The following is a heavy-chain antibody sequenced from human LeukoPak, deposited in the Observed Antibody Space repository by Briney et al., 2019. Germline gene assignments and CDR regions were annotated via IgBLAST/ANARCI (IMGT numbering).Heavy chain of an antibody. Sequence: TGGSLRLSCAASGFTFSSYGMSWVRQAPGKGLEWVSGINWNGGSTGYADSVKGRFTISRDNAKNSLYLQMNSLRAEDTALYHCARGELHDAFDIWGQGTMVTVSS. CDR3: ARGELHDAFDI. V-gene: IGHV3-20*01. CDR2: INWNGGST. CDR1: GFTFSSYG. J-gene: IGHJ3*02. D-gene: IGHD5-24*01.